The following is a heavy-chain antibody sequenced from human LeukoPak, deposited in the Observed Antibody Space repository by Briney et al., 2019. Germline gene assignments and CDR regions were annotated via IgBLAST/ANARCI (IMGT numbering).Heavy chain of an antibody. Sequence: GGSLRLSCAASGFTFSSYAISWVRQAPGKGLEWVSTMSGSGMTPKYADSVKGRFTISRDNSNNTLYLQMNSLRAEDTAVYYCAKASPLLRRYFDYWGQGTLVTVSS. J-gene: IGHJ4*02. CDR3: AKASPLLRRYFDY. CDR1: GFTFSSYA. D-gene: IGHD2-15*01. V-gene: IGHV3-23*01. CDR2: MSGSGMTP.